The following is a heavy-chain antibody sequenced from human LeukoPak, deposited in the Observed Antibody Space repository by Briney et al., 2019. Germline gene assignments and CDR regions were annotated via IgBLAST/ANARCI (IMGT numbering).Heavy chain of an antibody. CDR3: ARQSGSSGFDPGIDY. D-gene: IGHD3-10*01. Sequence: GESLKISCKGSGYSFTSYWIGWVRQMPGKGLEWMGIIYPGDSDTRYSPSFQGQVTISADKSISTAYLQWSSLKASDTAMYYRARQSGSSGFDPGIDYWGQGTLVTVSS. CDR2: IYPGDSDT. V-gene: IGHV5-51*01. J-gene: IGHJ4*02. CDR1: GYSFTSYW.